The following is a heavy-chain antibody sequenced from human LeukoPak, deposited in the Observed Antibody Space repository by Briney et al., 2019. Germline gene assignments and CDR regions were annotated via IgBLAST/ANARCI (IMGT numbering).Heavy chain of an antibody. V-gene: IGHV3-48*03. CDR3: ARGVGVTMIVY. CDR2: ISSSGSTI. CDR1: EFTFSSYE. D-gene: IGHD1-26*01. Sequence: GGSLRLSCAASEFTFSSYEMNWVRQAPGKGLEWVSYISSSGSTIYYADSVKGRFTISRDNAKNSLYLQMNSLRAENTAVYYCARGVGVTMIVYWGQGTLVTVSS. J-gene: IGHJ4*02.